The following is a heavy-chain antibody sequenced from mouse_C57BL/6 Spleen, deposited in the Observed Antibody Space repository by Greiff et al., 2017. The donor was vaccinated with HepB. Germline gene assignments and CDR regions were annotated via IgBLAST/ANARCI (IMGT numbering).Heavy chain of an antibody. CDR1: GYTFTDYY. CDR3: ARAYSNHFAWFAY. Sequence: QVQLQQSGAELVRPGASVKLSCKASGYTFTDYYINWVKQRPGQGLEWIARIYPGSGNTYYNEKFKGKATLTAEKSSSTAYMQLSSLTSEDSAVYFCARAYSNHFAWFAYWGQGTLVTVSA. V-gene: IGHV1-76*01. CDR2: IYPGSGNT. D-gene: IGHD2-5*01. J-gene: IGHJ3*01.